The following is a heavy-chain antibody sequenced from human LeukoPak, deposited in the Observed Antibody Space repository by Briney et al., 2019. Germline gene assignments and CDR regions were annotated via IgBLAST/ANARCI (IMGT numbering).Heavy chain of an antibody. CDR1: GGSISTYY. CDR3: ARYGGYYFDY. J-gene: IGHJ4*02. V-gene: IGHV4-59*08. CDR2: IHHRVT. Sequence: AETLSLTCTVSGGSISTYYWTWIRQPPGKGLEWIGYIHHRVTNSKPSLKRRVTISVDTSKNQSSLKLSSVTAADTAVYYCARYGGYYFDYWGQGTLVTVSS. D-gene: IGHD3-16*01.